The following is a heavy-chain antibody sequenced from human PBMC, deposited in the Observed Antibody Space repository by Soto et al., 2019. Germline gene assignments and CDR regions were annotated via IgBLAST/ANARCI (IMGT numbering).Heavy chain of an antibody. CDR1: GGSISSGGYS. Sequence: QLQLQESGSGLVRPSQTLSLTCAVSGGSISSGGYSWNRIRQPPGKGLEWIGYIYHSGSTLYNPSLKSRVTISVDKSKNQFSLKLTSVTAADTAVYYCARDQLEGNWFDPWGQGTLVTVSS. V-gene: IGHV4-30-2*01. D-gene: IGHD1-1*01. J-gene: IGHJ5*02. CDR3: ARDQLEGNWFDP. CDR2: IYHSGST.